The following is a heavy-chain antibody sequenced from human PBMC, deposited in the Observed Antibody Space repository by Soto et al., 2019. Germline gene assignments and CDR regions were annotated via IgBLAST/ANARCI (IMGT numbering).Heavy chain of an antibody. J-gene: IGHJ4*02. CDR3: ARQESSGYNFDY. CDR1: GGSISSGGYS. D-gene: IGHD3-22*01. Sequence: PSETLSLTCAVSGGSISSGGYSWSLIRQPPGKGLEWIGYIYHSGSTYYNPSLKSRVTISVDRSKNQFSLKLSSVTAADTAVYYCARQESSGYNFDYWGQGTLVTVSS. CDR2: IYHSGST. V-gene: IGHV4-30-2*01.